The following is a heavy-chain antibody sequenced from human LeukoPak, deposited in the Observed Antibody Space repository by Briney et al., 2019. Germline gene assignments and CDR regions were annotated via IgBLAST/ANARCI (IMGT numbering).Heavy chain of an antibody. CDR1: GFTFSSYG. Sequence: QPGGSLRLSCAASGFTFSSYGMHWVRQAPGKGLEWVAVIWYDGSNKYYADSVKGRFTISRDNSKNTLYLQMNSLRAEDTAVYYCARVLYGDYYYGMDVWGQGTTVTVSS. J-gene: IGHJ6*02. CDR3: ARVLYGDYYYGMDV. V-gene: IGHV3-33*01. D-gene: IGHD4-17*01. CDR2: IWYDGSNK.